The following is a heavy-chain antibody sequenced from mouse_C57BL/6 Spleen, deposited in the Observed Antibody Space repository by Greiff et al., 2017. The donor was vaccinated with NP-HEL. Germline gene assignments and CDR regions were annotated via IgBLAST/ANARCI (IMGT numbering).Heavy chain of an antibody. J-gene: IGHJ2*01. V-gene: IGHV1-55*01. Sequence: QVQLQQPGAELVKPGASVKMSCKASGYTFTSYWITWVKQRPGQGLEWIGDIYPGSGSTNYNEKFKSKATLTVDTSSSTAYMQLSSLTSEDYAVYYCARSGIPEYDEGAFDYWGQGTTLPVSS. CDR2: IYPGSGST. CDR1: GYTFTSYW. CDR3: ARSGIPEYDEGAFDY. D-gene: IGHD2-14*01.